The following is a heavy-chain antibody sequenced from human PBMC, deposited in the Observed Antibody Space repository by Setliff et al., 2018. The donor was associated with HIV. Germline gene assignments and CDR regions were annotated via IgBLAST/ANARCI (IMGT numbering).Heavy chain of an antibody. CDR3: ARDQTGVAAAAFGGGSAWSDEGFDI. CDR1: GGTLSNYV. Sequence: SVKVSCKTSGGTLSNYVITWVRQAPGQGLEWMGMIIPMYNIPAYAQKFQGRVTFTADESTSTAYMELSSLSSEATAVYYCARDQTGVAAAAFGGGSAWSDEGFDIWGQGTMVTVSS. J-gene: IGHJ3*02. CDR2: IIPMYNIP. V-gene: IGHV1-69*13. D-gene: IGHD6-13*01.